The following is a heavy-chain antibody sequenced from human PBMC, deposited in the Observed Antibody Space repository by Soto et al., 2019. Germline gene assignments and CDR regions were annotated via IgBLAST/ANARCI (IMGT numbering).Heavy chain of an antibody. CDR2: IYPGESET. Sequence: EVQLVQSGAEVKKAGESLKISCKASGNIFSNYWIIWVRQLPGKGLESMGIIYPGESETTYSPSFQGQVSISADKSLTTAFLQWSSLKASDTAMYYCARRGLDDDAYDIWGQGTMVTVSS. V-gene: IGHV5-51*01. CDR3: ARRGLDDDAYDI. J-gene: IGHJ3*02. CDR1: GNIFSNYW. D-gene: IGHD5-12*01.